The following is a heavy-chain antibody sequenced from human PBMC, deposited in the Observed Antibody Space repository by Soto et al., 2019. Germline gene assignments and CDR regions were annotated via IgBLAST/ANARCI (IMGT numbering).Heavy chain of an antibody. J-gene: IGHJ6*02. CDR2: INHSGST. Sequence: SETLSLTCAVYGLYFSGYYWSWIRQPPGKGLEWIGEINHSGSTNYNPSLKSRVTISVDTSKNQFSLKLSSVTAADTAVYYCARGRDRRELTDYYYYGMDVWGQGTTVTVSS. D-gene: IGHD1-26*01. CDR3: ARGRDRRELTDYYYYGMDV. CDR1: GLYFSGYY. V-gene: IGHV4-34*01.